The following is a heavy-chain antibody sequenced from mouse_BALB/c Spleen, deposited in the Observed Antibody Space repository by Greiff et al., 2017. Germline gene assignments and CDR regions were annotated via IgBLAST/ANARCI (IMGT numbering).Heavy chain of an antibody. CDR3: ARRGITTAGYYMDY. Sequence: QVQLQQSGTVLARPGASVKMSCKASGYTFTSYWMNWVKQSPGQGLEWIGMIDPSDSETHYNQMFKDKATLTVDKSSSTDYMQLSSLTSEDSAVYYCARRGITTAGYYMDYWGQGTTLTVSS. CDR2: IDPSDSET. J-gene: IGHJ2*01. CDR1: GYTFTSYW. D-gene: IGHD1-2*01. V-gene: IGHV1-61*01.